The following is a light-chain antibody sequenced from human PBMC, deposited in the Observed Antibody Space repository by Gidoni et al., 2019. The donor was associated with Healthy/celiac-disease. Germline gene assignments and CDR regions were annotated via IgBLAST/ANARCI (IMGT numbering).Light chain of an antibody. CDR1: QSISSW. V-gene: IGKV1-5*03. J-gene: IGKJ1*01. Sequence: DIQMNQSPSTLSASVGDRVTITCRASQSISSWLAWYQQKPGKAPKLLIYKASSLESGVPSSFSGSGSGTEFTLIISSLQPDDFATYYCQQYNSYWTFGQGTKVEIK. CDR3: QQYNSYWT. CDR2: KAS.